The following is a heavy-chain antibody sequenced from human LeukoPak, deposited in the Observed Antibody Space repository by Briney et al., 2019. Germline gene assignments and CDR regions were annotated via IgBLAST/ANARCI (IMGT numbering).Heavy chain of an antibody. CDR3: ARDTEYSSSSSPSYYFDY. CDR1: GGSFSGYY. Sequence: SETLSLTCAVYGGSFSGYYWSWIRQPPGKGLEWIGEINHSGSTNYNPSLKSRVTISVDKSKNQFSLKLSSVTAADTAVYYCARDTEYSSSSSPSYYFDYWGQGTLVTVSS. J-gene: IGHJ4*02. V-gene: IGHV4-34*01. CDR2: INHSGST. D-gene: IGHD6-6*01.